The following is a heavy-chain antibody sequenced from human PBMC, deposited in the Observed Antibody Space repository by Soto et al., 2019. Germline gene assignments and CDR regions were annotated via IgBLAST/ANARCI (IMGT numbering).Heavy chain of an antibody. CDR3: AREATVVPLDY. V-gene: IGHV4-31*03. CDR2: IYYSGST. D-gene: IGHD4-17*01. Sequence: QVQLQESGPGLVKPSQTLSLTCTVSGGSISSGGYYWSWIRQHPGKGLEWIGYIYYSGSTYYNPSLNSRVTISVDTSKHQFSLKLSSVTAADTAVYYCAREATVVPLDYWGQGTLVTVSS. CDR1: GGSISSGGYY. J-gene: IGHJ4*02.